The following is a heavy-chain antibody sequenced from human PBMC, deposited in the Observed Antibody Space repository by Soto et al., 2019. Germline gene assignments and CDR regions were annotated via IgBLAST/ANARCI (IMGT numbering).Heavy chain of an antibody. V-gene: IGHV4-30-4*01. CDR3: AKEKISTSCCNWFDP. J-gene: IGHJ5*02. CDR1: GGSMSRGDYY. CDR2: ISYSGTT. D-gene: IGHD2-2*01. Sequence: SETLSLTCTVSGGSMSRGDYYWSWIRQPPGEGLEWIGFISYSGTTSYSPSLKSRVAISLDTSKNQFSLSLSSVTAADTAVYYCAKEKISTSCCNWFDPWGQGTLVTVSS.